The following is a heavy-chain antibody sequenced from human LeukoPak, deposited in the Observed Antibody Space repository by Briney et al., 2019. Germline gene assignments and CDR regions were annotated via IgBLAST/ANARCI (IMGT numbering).Heavy chain of an antibody. CDR1: AFTFSSYS. J-gene: IGHJ4*02. Sequence: GGSLRLSCSASAFTFSSYSMHWVRQAPGKGLEYVSATSSNGGSTYYADSVKGRFTISRDNSKSTLYLQMSSLRPEDTAVYYCVTGPLVRGSYYPYWGQGTLVTVSS. CDR2: TSSNGGST. D-gene: IGHD1-26*01. V-gene: IGHV3-64D*09. CDR3: VTGPLVRGSYYPY.